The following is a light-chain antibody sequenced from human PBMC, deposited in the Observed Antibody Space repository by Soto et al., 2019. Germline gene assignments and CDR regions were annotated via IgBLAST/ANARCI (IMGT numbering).Light chain of an antibody. J-gene: IGLJ2*01. Sequence: QSVLTQPASVSGSPGQSITISCTGTSSDVGSYNFVSWYQHHPGKAPTMMIYAVSKRPSEISNRFSGSKSGNTASLTISGLQAEDEADYYCCSYAGSNTLLFCGGTKLTVL. CDR3: CSYAGSNTLL. V-gene: IGLV2-23*01. CDR1: SSDVGSYNF. CDR2: AVS.